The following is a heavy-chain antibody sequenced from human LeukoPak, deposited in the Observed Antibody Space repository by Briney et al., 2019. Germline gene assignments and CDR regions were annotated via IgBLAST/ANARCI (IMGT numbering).Heavy chain of an antibody. V-gene: IGHV4-61*02. D-gene: IGHD3-16*02. CDR1: GGSISSGSYY. CDR2: IYTSGST. CDR3: ARGGPYYDYVWGSYRNKRNKVSDYYMDV. J-gene: IGHJ6*03. Sequence: SETLSLTCTVSGGSISSGSYYWSWIRQPAGKGLEWIGRIYTSGSTNYNPSLKSRVTISVDTSKNQFSLKLSSVTAADTAVYYCARGGPYYDYVWGSYRNKRNKVSDYYMDVWGKGTTVTVSS.